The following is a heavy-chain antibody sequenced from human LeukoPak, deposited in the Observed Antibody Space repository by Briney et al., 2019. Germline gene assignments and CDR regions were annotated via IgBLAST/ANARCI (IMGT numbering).Heavy chain of an antibody. V-gene: IGHV3-30*18. D-gene: IGHD3-10*01. CDR3: AKDLKSDGSGVNWFDP. CDR2: ISYDGSNK. J-gene: IGHJ5*02. Sequence: GGSLRLSCAASGFTFGSYGMHWVRKAPGKGLEWVAVISYDGSNKYYADSVKGRFTISRDNSKNTLYLQMNSLRAEDTAVYYCAKDLKSDGSGVNWFDPWGQGTLVTVSS. CDR1: GFTFGSYG.